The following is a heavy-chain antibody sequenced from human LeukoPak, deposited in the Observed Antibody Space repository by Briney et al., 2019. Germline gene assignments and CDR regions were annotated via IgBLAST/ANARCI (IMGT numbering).Heavy chain of an antibody. CDR2: IHYSGST. D-gene: IGHD3-16*01. CDR1: GGSISSYY. J-gene: IGHJ4*02. CDR3: ARGRGVDY. V-gene: IGHV4-59*01. Sequence: SETLSLTSTVSGGSISSYYWSWIRQPPGKGLEWIGNIHYSGSTNYNPSLKSRVTILVDTSKNQFSLKLSSVTAADTAMYYCARGRGVDYWGQGTLVTVSS.